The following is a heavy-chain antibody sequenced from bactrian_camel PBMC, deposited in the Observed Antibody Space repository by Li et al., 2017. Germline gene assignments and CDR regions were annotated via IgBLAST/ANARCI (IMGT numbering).Heavy chain of an antibody. Sequence: VQLVESGGGLVRPGGSLRLSCAASGFTSSSYWVYWVRQAPGMALEWVARIHSNGWLRSVADSVKGRFTISTDNTKNTVYLQMNDLKPEDSAMYYCAANQPPCGGDWFRLAGQGGYWGQGTQVTVS. CDR1: GFTSSSYW. D-gene: IGHD7*01. CDR2: IHSNGWLR. CDR3: AANQPPCGGDWFRLAGQGGY. J-gene: IGHJ6*01. V-gene: IGHV3S6*01.